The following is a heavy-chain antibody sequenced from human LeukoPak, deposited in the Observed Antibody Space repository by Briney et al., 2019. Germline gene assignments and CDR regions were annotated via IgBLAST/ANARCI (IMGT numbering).Heavy chain of an antibody. Sequence: SETLSPTCAVYGGSFSGYYWSWIRQPPGKGLEWIGEINHSGSTNYNPSLKSRVTISVDTSKNQFSLKLSSVTAADTAVYYCARGVGYYDFWSGYSPNFDYWGQGTLVTVSS. V-gene: IGHV4-34*01. CDR1: GGSFSGYY. D-gene: IGHD3-3*01. CDR3: ARGVGYYDFWSGYSPNFDY. J-gene: IGHJ4*02. CDR2: INHSGST.